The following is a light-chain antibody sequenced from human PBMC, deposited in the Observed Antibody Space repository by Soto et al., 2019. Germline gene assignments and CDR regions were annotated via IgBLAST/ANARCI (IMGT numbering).Light chain of an antibody. J-gene: IGLJ2*01. CDR1: SSNIGSNT. CDR3: AAWDDTLNGPV. CDR2: SND. Sequence: QSVLTQPPSASGTPGQTVTISCSGSSSNIGSNTVNWYQQLPGTAPKHLIYSNDQRPSGVPDRFSGSKSGTSASLAISGLQSADEDDYYCAAWDDTLNGPVFGGGTKLTVL. V-gene: IGLV1-44*01.